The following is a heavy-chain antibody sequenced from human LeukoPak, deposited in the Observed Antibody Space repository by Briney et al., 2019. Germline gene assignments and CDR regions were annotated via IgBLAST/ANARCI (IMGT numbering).Heavy chain of an antibody. CDR1: GGSICSSSYY. J-gene: IGHJ5*02. CDR2: IYYSGST. Sequence: SSETLSLTCILSGGSICSSSYYWGWVRQPPGKGLEWIGSIYYSGSTYDNPSLKSRVTTSVDTSKNQFSLKLSSVTAADTAVYYCVRVPFGRFDPLGQGTLVTVCS. D-gene: IGHD3-10*01. V-gene: IGHV4-39*07. CDR3: VRVPFGRFDP.